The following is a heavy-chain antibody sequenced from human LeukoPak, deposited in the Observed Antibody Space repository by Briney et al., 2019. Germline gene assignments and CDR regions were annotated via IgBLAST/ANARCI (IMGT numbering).Heavy chain of an antibody. D-gene: IGHD1-1*01. Sequence: GGSLTLSCAASGSTLSGYWMHWVRQVPGKGLVWVSRINSDESSTSYADSVKGRFTISRDNAKNTLYLQMNSLRAEDTAVYYCARVLLEREARWGQGTLVTVSS. J-gene: IGHJ4*02. CDR1: GSTLSGYW. V-gene: IGHV3-74*01. CDR2: INSDESST. CDR3: ARVLLEREAR.